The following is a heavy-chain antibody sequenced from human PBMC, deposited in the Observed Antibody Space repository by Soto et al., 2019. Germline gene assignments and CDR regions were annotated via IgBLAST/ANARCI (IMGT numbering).Heavy chain of an antibody. V-gene: IGHV3-74*01. CDR3: VRDVYWITTSCYGNWFDP. Sequence: EVQLVESGGGLVQPGGSLRLSCAASGFTFSTYWMHWIRQVPGKGLEWVSSINSDASHTYYADSVKGRFTISRDNAKNTLHLEMNSLRAAGTAVYYCVRDVYWITTSCYGNWFDPWGQGTVVTVSS. CDR1: GFTFSTYW. J-gene: IGHJ5*02. D-gene: IGHD2-2*01. CDR2: INSDASHT.